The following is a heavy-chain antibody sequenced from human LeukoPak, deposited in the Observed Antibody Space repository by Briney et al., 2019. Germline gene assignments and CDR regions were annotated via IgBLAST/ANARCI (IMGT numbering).Heavy chain of an antibody. CDR3: AKIADYGDYAEY. Sequence: GGSLRLSCAASGFTFSRYWMSWARQASGKGLEWVANIKQDGSEKYHVDSVKGRFTISRDNAKNSLYLQMNSLRAEDTAVYYCAKIADYGDYAEYWGQGTLVTVSS. V-gene: IGHV3-7*01. CDR2: IKQDGSEK. J-gene: IGHJ4*02. D-gene: IGHD4-17*01. CDR1: GFTFSRYW.